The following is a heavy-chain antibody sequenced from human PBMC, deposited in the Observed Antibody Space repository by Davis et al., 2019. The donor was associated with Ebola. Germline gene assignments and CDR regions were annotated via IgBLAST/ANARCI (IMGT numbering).Heavy chain of an antibody. D-gene: IGHD3-10*01. V-gene: IGHV1-2*02. Sequence: ASVKVSCKASGYTFIGYYIHWVRQAPGQGLEWMGWINPNNGDTNYPQKFQDRVTMTRDTSIRTAYLEVSGLRSNDTAVYHCARAAGIYLDDDPYYYYYMDVWGKGTTVTVSS. CDR2: INPNNGDT. CDR1: GYTFIGYY. J-gene: IGHJ6*03. CDR3: ARAAGIYLDDDPYYYYYMDV.